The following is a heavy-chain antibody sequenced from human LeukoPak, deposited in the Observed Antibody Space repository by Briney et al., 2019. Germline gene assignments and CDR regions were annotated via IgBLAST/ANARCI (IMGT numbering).Heavy chain of an antibody. J-gene: IGHJ4*02. V-gene: IGHV3-48*03. D-gene: IGHD2-2*01. CDR3: ARESYQLLCLDY. Sequence: PGGSLRLSCAASGFTFSSYDMNWVRQAPGKGLEWVSYISSSGSTIYYADTVKGRFTISRDNAKNSLYLQMNSLRAEDTAVYYCARESYQLLCLDYWGQGTLVTVSS. CDR1: GFTFSSYD. CDR2: ISSSGSTI.